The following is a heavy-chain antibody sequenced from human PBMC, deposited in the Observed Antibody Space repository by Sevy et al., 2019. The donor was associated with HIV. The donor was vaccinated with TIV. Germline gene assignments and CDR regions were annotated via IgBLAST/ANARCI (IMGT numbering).Heavy chain of an antibody. J-gene: IGHJ4*02. CDR2: ISSGTTHR. Sequence: GGSLRLSCAASGFIFSDYYMSWIRQSPGKGLEWVSDISSGTTHRKYADSVKGRFTISSDNAKNSLYLQMNSLTVEDTAVYYCARDRRNYSGQYFDFWGQGTLVTVSS. CDR1: GFIFSDYY. D-gene: IGHD1-7*01. V-gene: IGHV3-11*06. CDR3: ARDRRNYSGQYFDF.